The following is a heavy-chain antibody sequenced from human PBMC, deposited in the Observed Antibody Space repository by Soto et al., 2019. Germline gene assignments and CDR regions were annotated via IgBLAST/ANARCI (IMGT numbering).Heavy chain of an antibody. CDR3: TRARTAVSTSWYFDL. J-gene: IGHJ2*01. Sequence: SETLSLTCSVSGGSISRGGYYWTWIRQHPGKGLEWIGYVFSSGSTYYNPSLKSRVSISLDTSKNQFTLKLNSVTAADTAVYYCTRARTAVSTSWYFDLWGRGTLVTVSS. CDR1: GGSISRGGYY. CDR2: VFSSGST. V-gene: IGHV4-31*03. D-gene: IGHD5-18*01.